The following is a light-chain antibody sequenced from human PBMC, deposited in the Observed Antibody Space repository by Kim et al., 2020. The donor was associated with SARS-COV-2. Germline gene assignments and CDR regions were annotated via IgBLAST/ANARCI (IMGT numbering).Light chain of an antibody. CDR1: QDINKH. V-gene: IGKV1-33*01. CDR2: DAS. CDR3: QQYETLHT. Sequence: DIQMTQSPSPLSASVGDSVTITCRASQDINKHLNWYQQKPGKAPKLLIYDASNLQTGVPSRFSGSGSGTDFTLTIRTLQPEDIATYYCQQYETLHTFGQGTKLEI. J-gene: IGKJ2*01.